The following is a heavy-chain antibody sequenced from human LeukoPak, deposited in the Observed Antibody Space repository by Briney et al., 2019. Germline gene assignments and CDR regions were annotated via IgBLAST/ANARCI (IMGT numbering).Heavy chain of an antibody. Sequence: AAVKVSCKASGYTFTGCYMHWVRPAPGQGLEWMGWINPNSGCTNYAQKFQGRVTMTSDTSISTAYMELSRLRSDDTAVYYCARAPGGYYFDYWGQGTLVTVSS. D-gene: IGHD3-16*01. CDR2: INPNSGCT. CDR3: ARAPGGYYFDY. CDR1: GYTFTGCY. J-gene: IGHJ4*02. V-gene: IGHV1-2*02.